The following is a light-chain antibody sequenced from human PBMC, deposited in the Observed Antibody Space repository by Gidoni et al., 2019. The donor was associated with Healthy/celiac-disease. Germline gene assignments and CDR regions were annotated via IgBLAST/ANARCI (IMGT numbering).Light chain of an antibody. CDR2: AAS. J-gene: IGKJ3*01. CDR1: QGISSY. Sequence: DSQLTQSPSFLSASVGDRVTITCRASQGISSYLAWYQQKPGKAPKLLIYAASTLQSGVPSRFSGSGSWTEFTLTISSLQPEDFATYYCQQLNSYLPFTFGPGTKVDIK. V-gene: IGKV1-9*01. CDR3: QQLNSYLPFT.